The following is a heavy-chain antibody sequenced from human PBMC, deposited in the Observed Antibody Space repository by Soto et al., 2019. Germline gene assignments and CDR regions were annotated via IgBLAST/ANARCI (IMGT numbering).Heavy chain of an antibody. CDR2: ISGSGDST. V-gene: IGHV3-23*01. CDR1: GFTFSSYA. J-gene: IGHJ4*02. Sequence: EVQLLESGGGLVQPGGSLRLSCAASGFTFSSYAMRWVRQAPGKGLEWVSAISGSGDSTYYADSVKGRFTISRDNSKNTRDLQRNSLRAEDTAIYYCARRGSGSYYDCWGQGTLVTVSS. CDR3: ARRGSGSYYDC. D-gene: IGHD1-26*01.